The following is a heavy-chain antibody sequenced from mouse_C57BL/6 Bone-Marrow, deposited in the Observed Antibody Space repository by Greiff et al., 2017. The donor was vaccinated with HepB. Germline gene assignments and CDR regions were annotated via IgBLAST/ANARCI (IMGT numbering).Heavy chain of an antibody. CDR1: GYTFTSYW. Sequence: VQLQQPGAELVRPGSSVKLSCKASGYTFTSYWMHWVQQRPIQGLEWIGNIDPSDSETYYNQKFKDKGTLTVDKSSSTTYMQLSSLTSEDSAVYYCARFSNSLYWYFDVWGTGTTVTVSS. CDR3: ARFSNSLYWYFDV. CDR2: IDPSDSET. J-gene: IGHJ1*03. V-gene: IGHV1-52*01. D-gene: IGHD2-5*01.